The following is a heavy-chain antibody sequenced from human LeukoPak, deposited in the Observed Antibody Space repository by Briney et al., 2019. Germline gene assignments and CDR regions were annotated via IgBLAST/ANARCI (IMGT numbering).Heavy chain of an antibody. V-gene: IGHV3-48*04. Sequence: PGGSLRLSCAASGFHFSDFSLSWVRQAPGKGLEWISYISGSGTTKYYGDSVKGRFTISRDNANNSVHLQMNSLRPEDTAVYYCAKGGSNNWSFDNWGQGTLVTVSS. CDR2: ISGSGTTK. CDR1: GFHFSDFS. D-gene: IGHD1-1*01. CDR3: AKGGSNNWSFDN. J-gene: IGHJ4*02.